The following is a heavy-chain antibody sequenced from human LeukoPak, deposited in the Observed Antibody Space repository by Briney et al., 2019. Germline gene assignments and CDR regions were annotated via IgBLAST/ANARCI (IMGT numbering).Heavy chain of an antibody. CDR1: GYTFTSYD. CDR2: MNPNSGNT. Sequence: EASVKVSCKASGYTFTSYDINWLRQATGQGLEWMGWMNPNSGNTGYAQKFQGRVTMTRNTSISTAYMELSSLRSEDTAVYYCARAMSDSSGTTRDYWGQGTLVTVSS. D-gene: IGHD3-22*01. V-gene: IGHV1-8*01. CDR3: ARAMSDSSGTTRDY. J-gene: IGHJ4*02.